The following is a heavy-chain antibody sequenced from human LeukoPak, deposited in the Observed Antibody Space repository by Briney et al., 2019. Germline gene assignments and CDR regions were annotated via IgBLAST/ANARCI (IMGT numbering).Heavy chain of an antibody. V-gene: IGHV3-23*01. J-gene: IGHJ4*02. CDR2: ISGSGGST. Sequence: QPGGSLRLSCAASGFTFSSFAMSWVRQAPGKGLEWVSAISGSGGSTYYADSVKGRFTISRDNSKNTLSLQMNSLRAEDTAIYYCAKASNTWNYFDYWGQGTQVTVSS. D-gene: IGHD1-1*01. CDR1: GFTFSSFA. CDR3: AKASNTWNYFDY.